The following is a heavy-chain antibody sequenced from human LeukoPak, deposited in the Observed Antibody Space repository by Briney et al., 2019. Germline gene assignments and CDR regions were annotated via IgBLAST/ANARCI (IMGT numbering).Heavy chain of an antibody. CDR3: ARRAGYSGSWYEY. CDR1: GGSISSYC. V-gene: IGHV4-59*13. CDR2: IYYSGST. J-gene: IGHJ4*02. D-gene: IGHD6-13*01. Sequence: PSETLSLTCTVSGGSISSYCWSWIRHPPGKGLEWIGYIYYSGSTNYNPSLKSRVTISVDTAKNQVSLKLSSVTAADTAVYYCARRAGYSGSWYEYWGQGTLVTVSA.